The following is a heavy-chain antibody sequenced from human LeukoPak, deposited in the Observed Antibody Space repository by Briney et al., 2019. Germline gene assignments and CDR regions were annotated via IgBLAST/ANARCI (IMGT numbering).Heavy chain of an antibody. CDR2: IYYSGSA. CDR3: AREYRIELWNRGTWFDP. CDR1: GGSISSGDYY. V-gene: IGHV4-30-4*01. J-gene: IGHJ5*02. Sequence: PSQTLSLTCTVSGGSISSGDYYWSWIRQPPGKGLEWIGYIYYSGSAYYNPSLKSRVTISVDTSKNQFSLKLSSVTAADTAVYYCAREYRIELWNRGTWFDPWGQGTLVTVSS. D-gene: IGHD5-18*01.